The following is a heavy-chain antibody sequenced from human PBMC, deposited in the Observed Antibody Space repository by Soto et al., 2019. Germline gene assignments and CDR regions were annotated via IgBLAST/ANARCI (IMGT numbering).Heavy chain of an antibody. Sequence: GXVKVSCNSSGYTVTGYYMHWVRQAPGQGLEWMGWINPNSGGTNYAQKFQGRVTMTRDTSISTAYMELSRLRSDDTAVYYCARDRTTSVDPWGQGTLVTVSS. D-gene: IGHD1-1*01. CDR1: GYTVTGYY. J-gene: IGHJ5*02. CDR3: ARDRTTSVDP. CDR2: INPNSGGT. V-gene: IGHV1-2*02.